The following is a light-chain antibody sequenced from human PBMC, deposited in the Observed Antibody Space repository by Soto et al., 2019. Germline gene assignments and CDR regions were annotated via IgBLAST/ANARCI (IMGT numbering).Light chain of an antibody. CDR1: QGFXTSS. Sequence: DIVLTQSPGTLSLSPGARATLACRASQGFXTSSLAGYEQKGGQAPRLLXHAASSRATGIPDRLSGSGSGTDFTLTISRLEPEDFSVYYCQQYGSSTRTFGQGTKVDIK. CDR3: QQYGSSTRT. J-gene: IGKJ1*01. V-gene: IGKV3-20*01. CDR2: AAS.